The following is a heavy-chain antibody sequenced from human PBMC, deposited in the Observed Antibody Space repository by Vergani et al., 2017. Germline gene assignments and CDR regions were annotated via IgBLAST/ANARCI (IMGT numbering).Heavy chain of an antibody. CDR2: ISSSSSTI. D-gene: IGHD2-15*01. CDR1: GFTFSSYS. V-gene: IGHV3-48*01. Sequence: EVQLVESGGGLVQPGGSLRLSCAASGFTFSSYSMNWVRQAPGKGLEWVSYISSSSSTIYYADSVKGRFTISRDNAKNSLYLQMNSLRAEDTAVYYCARGYCSGGSCYSGYYDMDVWGKGTTVTVSS. CDR3: ARGYCSGGSCYSGYYDMDV. J-gene: IGHJ6*03.